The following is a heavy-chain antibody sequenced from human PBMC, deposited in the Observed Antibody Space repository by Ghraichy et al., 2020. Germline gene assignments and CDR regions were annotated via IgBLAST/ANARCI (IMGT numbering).Heavy chain of an antibody. Sequence: TLSLTCTVSGDSLRSTSYYWGWIRPPPGKGLEWIGSGYYGGNTYYNPSLKSRVTLSEGTSKNQFSLKLNSVTAADTAVYYCARLGGYDSSGYYPWYFDYWGQGILVTVSS. CDR1: GDSLRSTSYY. D-gene: IGHD3-22*01. J-gene: IGHJ4*02. V-gene: IGHV4-39*01. CDR2: GYYGGNT. CDR3: ARLGGYDSSGYYPWYFDY.